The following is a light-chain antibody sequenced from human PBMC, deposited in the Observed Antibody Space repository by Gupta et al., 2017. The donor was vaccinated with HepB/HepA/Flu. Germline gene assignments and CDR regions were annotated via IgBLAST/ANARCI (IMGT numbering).Light chain of an antibody. V-gene: IGKV1-8*01. CDR2: AAS. CDR3: QQYYSYSYT. Sequence: AIRMTQSPSSFSPSTGDRVTITCRASQGISSYLAWYQQKPGKAPKLLIYAASTLQSGVPSRFSGSGSGTDFTLTISCLQSEDFATYYCQQYYSYSYTFGQGTKLEIK. J-gene: IGKJ2*01. CDR1: QGISSY.